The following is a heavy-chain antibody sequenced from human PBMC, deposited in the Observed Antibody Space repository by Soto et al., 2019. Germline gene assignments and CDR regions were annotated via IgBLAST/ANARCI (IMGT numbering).Heavy chain of an antibody. D-gene: IGHD2-15*01. J-gene: IGHJ5*02. CDR2: IIPIFGTA. Sequence: QVQLVQSGAEVKKPGSSVKVSCKASGGTFSRYAISWVRQAPGQGLEWMGGIIPIFGTANYAQKFQGRVTITADESTSTAYMELSSLRSEDTAVYYCARDTGAGSATNMGWFDPWGQGTLVTVSS. CDR3: ARDTGAGSATNMGWFDP. V-gene: IGHV1-69*01. CDR1: GGTFSRYA.